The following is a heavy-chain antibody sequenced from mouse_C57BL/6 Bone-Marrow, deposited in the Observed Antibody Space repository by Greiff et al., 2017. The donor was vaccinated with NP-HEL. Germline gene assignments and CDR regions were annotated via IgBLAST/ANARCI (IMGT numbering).Heavy chain of an antibody. J-gene: IGHJ2*01. CDR1: GYTFTSYG. CDR2: IYPRSGNT. Sequence: QVQLKQSGAELARPGASVKLSCKASGYTFTSYGISWVKQRTGQGLEWIGEIYPRSGNTYYTEKFKGKATLTADKSSSTAYMELRSLTSEDSAVYFCAREDDYYGRGFDYWGQGTTLTVSS. D-gene: IGHD1-1*01. V-gene: IGHV1-81*01. CDR3: AREDDYYGRGFDY.